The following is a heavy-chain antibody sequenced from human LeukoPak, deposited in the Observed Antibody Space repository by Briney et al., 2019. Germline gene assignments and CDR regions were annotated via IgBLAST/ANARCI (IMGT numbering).Heavy chain of an antibody. D-gene: IGHD3-9*01. CDR3: AKDANPVLRYFDWLAEYYFDY. Sequence: GGSLRLSCAASGFTFSSYAMSWVRQAPGKGLEWASAISGSGGSTYYADSVKGRFTISRDNSKNTLYLQMNSLRAEDTAVYYCAKDANPVLRYFDWLAEYYFDYWGQGTLVTVSS. CDR2: ISGSGGST. V-gene: IGHV3-23*01. J-gene: IGHJ4*02. CDR1: GFTFSSYA.